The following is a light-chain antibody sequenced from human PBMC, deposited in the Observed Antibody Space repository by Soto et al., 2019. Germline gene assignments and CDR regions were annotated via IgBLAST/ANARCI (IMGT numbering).Light chain of an antibody. J-gene: IGKJ2*01. CDR1: QTISSW. Sequence: DIQMTQSPSTLSGSVGDRVTITCRASQTISSWLAWYQQKPGKAPKLLIYKASTLKSGVPSRFSGSGSGTEFTLTISSLQPDDFVTYHCQHLNSYPYTFGQGTKVDIK. CDR2: KAS. V-gene: IGKV1-5*03. CDR3: QHLNSYPYT.